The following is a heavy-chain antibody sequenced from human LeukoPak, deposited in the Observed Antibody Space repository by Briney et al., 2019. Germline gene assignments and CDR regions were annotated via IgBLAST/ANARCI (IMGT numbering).Heavy chain of an antibody. Sequence: PEGSLRLSCAASGFTFSSSWMHWVRQGPGKGLVWVARMNGDGRTINYADSVKGRFTISRDNAKNTLYLQMNSLRAEDAAVYYCARAGNYYFDLWGRGTLVTVSS. V-gene: IGHV3-74*01. CDR2: MNGDGRTI. J-gene: IGHJ2*01. CDR3: ARAGNYYFDL. CDR1: GFTFSSSW. D-gene: IGHD1-7*01.